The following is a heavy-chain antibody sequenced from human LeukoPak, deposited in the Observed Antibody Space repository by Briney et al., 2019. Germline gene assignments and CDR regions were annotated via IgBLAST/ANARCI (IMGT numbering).Heavy chain of an antibody. CDR2: IYSGGST. CDR3: ASEGITMVRGVPTNFDY. J-gene: IGHJ4*02. V-gene: IGHV3-53*01. Sequence: SGGSLRLSCAASEFSVGSNYMTWVRQAPGKGLEWVSVIYSGGSTYYADSVKGRFTISRDNSKNTLYLQMNSLRAEDTAVYYCASEGITMVRGVPTNFDYWGQGTLVTVSS. CDR1: EFSVGSNY. D-gene: IGHD3-10*01.